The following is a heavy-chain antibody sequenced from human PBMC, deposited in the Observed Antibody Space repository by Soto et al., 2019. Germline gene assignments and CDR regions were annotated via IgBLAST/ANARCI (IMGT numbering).Heavy chain of an antibody. D-gene: IGHD3-22*01. Sequence: QVQLVESGGGVVQPGRDLRLSCAASGFTFSSYGMHWVRQAPGKGLEWVSVISYDGSNKYYADSVKGRFTISRDNYKNTLYRQMNSLRAEDTAVYYCAKEAAVSGSSPWGQGALVTVSS. V-gene: IGHV3-30*18. J-gene: IGHJ5*02. CDR2: ISYDGSNK. CDR1: GFTFSSYG. CDR3: AKEAAVSGSSP.